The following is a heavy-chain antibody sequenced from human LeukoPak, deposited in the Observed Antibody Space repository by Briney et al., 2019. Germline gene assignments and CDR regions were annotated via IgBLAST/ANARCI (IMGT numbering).Heavy chain of an antibody. CDR2: IIPIFGTA. Sequence: SVKVSCKASGGTFSSYAISWVRQAPGQGLEWMGGIIPIFGTANYAQKFQGRVTITADESTSTAYMELSSLRSEDTAVYYCATPSHYDILTDSIRADPGWSFDYWGQGTLVTVSS. CDR3: ATPSHYDILTDSIRADPGWSFDY. J-gene: IGHJ4*02. CDR1: GGTFSSYA. V-gene: IGHV1-69*01. D-gene: IGHD3-9*01.